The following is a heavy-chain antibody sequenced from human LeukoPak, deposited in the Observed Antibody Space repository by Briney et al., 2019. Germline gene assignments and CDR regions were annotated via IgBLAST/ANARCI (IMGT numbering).Heavy chain of an antibody. CDR3: ARVSVRGVLPPYFDY. CDR2: IKQDGSEK. V-gene: IGHV3-7*01. J-gene: IGHJ4*02. CDR1: GFTFSRNW. Sequence: EGSLRLSCAASGFTFSRNWMSWVRQAPGKGLERVANIKQDGSEKYYVDSVKGRFTISRDNAKNSLYLQMNSLRAEDTAVYYCARVSVRGVLPPYFDYWGQGTLVTVSS. D-gene: IGHD3-10*01.